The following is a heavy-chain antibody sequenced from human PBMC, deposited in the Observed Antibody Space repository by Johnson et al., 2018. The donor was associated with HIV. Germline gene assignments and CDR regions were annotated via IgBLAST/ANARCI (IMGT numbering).Heavy chain of an antibody. CDR1: GFTFSSYG. CDR3: VKDRGGRFSGSYLSLRVGAFDI. D-gene: IGHD1-26*01. J-gene: IGHJ3*02. Sequence: QVQLVESGGGVVQPGRSLRLSCVASGFTFSSYGMHWVRQTPGKGLEWVAVISYNGTNTWYADPVKGRINISRDNSKNTMYLQLNSLRPEDTAVYYCVKDRGGRFSGSYLSLRVGAFDIWGQGTLVTVSS. CDR2: ISYNGTNT. V-gene: IGHV3-30*18.